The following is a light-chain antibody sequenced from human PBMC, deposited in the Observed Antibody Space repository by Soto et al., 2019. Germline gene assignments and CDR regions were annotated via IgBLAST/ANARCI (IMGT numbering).Light chain of an antibody. CDR3: SSYTRSSTSYV. V-gene: IGLV2-14*01. Sequence: QSALTQPPSASGSPGQSVTISCTGTSFDVGGYNYVSWYQQHPGKAPKLMIYEVSNRPSRVSNRFSGSKSGNTASLTISGLQAEDEADYYCSSYTRSSTSYVFGTGTKLTVL. CDR1: SFDVGGYNY. CDR2: EVS. J-gene: IGLJ1*01.